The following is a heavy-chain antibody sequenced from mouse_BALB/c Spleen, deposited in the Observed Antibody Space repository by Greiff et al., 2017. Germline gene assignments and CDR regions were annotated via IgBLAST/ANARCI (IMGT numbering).Heavy chain of an antibody. CDR2: ISYSGST. J-gene: IGHJ2*01. Sequence: EVQLVESGPGLVKPSQSLSLTCTVTGYSITSDYAWNWIRQFPGNKLEWMGYISYSGSTSYNPSLKSRISITRDTSKNQFFLQLNSMTTEDTATYYCARSSYPYYFDYWGQGTTLTVSS. CDR1: GYSITSDYA. D-gene: IGHD2-10*01. CDR3: ARSSYPYYFDY. V-gene: IGHV3-2*02.